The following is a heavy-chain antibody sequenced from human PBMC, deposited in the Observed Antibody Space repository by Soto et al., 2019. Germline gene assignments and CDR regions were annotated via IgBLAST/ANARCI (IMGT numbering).Heavy chain of an antibody. J-gene: IGHJ6*02. Sequence: QVQLVQSGAEVKKPGASVKVSCKASGYTFTSYAMHWVRQAPGQRLEWMGWINAGNGNTKYSQKFHGRVTITRDTSASTAYMELSSLRSEDTAVYYCARQYYYGSGSYYNAEYYYYGMDVWGQGTTVTVSS. CDR2: INAGNGNT. CDR1: GYTFTSYA. CDR3: ARQYYYGSGSYYNAEYYYYGMDV. D-gene: IGHD3-10*01. V-gene: IGHV1-3*01.